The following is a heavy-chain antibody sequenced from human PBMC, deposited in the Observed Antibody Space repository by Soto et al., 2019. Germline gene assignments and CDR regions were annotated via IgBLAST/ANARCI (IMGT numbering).Heavy chain of an antibody. J-gene: IGHJ6*03. CDR1: GFTFSDYY. V-gene: IGHV3-11*01. Sequence: GGSQRLSCAASGFTFSDYYMSWIRQAPGKGLEWVSYISSSGSTIYYADSLKGRFTISRDNAKNSLYLQMNSLRAEDTAVYYCARGQSGYYYYMDVWGKGTTVTVSS. CDR3: ARGQSGYYYYMDV. CDR2: ISSSGSTI. D-gene: IGHD6-25*01.